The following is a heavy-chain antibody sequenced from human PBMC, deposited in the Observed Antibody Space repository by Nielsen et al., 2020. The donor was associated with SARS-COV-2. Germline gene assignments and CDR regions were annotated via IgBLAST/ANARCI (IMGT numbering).Heavy chain of an antibody. CDR1: GFTFSSYG. D-gene: IGHD2-2*01. CDR2: ISYDGSNK. CDR3: AKGGQGYCSSTSCYAPRGY. J-gene: IGHJ4*02. V-gene: IGHV3-30*18. Sequence: GGSLRLSCAASGFTFSSYGMHWVRQAPGKGLEWVAVISYDGSNKYYADSVKGRFTISRDNSKNTLYLQMNSLRAEDTAVYYCAKGGQGYCSSTSCYAPRGYWGQGTLVTVSS.